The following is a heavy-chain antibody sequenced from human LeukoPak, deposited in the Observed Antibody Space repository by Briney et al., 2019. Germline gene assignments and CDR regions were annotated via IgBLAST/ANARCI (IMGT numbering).Heavy chain of an antibody. J-gene: IGHJ4*02. CDR2: ISSSSSYI. CDR1: GFTFEDYG. D-gene: IGHD4-17*01. V-gene: IGHV3-21*01. Sequence: GGSLRLSCAASGFTFEDYGMSWVRQAPGKGLEWVSSISSSSSYIYYADSVKGRFTISRDNAKNSLYLQMNSLRAEDTAVYCCARAPPTTDYFDYWGQGTLVTVSS. CDR3: ARAPPTTDYFDY.